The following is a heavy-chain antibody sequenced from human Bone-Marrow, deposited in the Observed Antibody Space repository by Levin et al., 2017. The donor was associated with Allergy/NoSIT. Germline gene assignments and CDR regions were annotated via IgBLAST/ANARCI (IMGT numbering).Heavy chain of an antibody. Sequence: GASVKVSCKTSGYSFTNYQIHWVRQAPGQGLQWMGMIYTAGGRTNVVQRFLGRVIMSRDTSTSTVFLDLRRLTSEDTAVYYCGRVDFRHVDLTAHYTDDSWGQGTLVTVSS. CDR2: IYTAGGRT. D-gene: IGHD3-9*01. CDR1: GYSFTNYQ. V-gene: IGHV1-46*01. CDR3: GRVDFRHVDLTAHYTDDS. J-gene: IGHJ4*02.